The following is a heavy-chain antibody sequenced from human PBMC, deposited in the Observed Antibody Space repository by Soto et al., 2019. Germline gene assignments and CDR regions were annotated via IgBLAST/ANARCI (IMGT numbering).Heavy chain of an antibody. J-gene: IGHJ4*02. Sequence: QVHLQESGPGLVKPSETLSLTCSVSNDSIRSDNWWSWVRQPPGKGLEWIGEIFHSGSSNNNPSLKSRVTLSVDKTKNEFSLKLNSVTAADTAVYYCARRLFVRGTLGYYDSWGQGTLVTVSS. CDR2: IFHSGSS. CDR1: NDSIRSDNW. D-gene: IGHD3-10*02. CDR3: ARRLFVRGTLGYYDS. V-gene: IGHV4-4*02.